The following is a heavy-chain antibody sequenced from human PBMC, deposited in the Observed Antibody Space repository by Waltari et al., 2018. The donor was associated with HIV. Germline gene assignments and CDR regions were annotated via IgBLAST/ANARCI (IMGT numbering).Heavy chain of an antibody. D-gene: IGHD1-7*01. Sequence: QLQLQESGPGLVKPSETLSLTCTVPGGSISISGHSWGWIRQPPGKGLEWLGDIYYSGTTYFNPSLKSRVTVSVDTSKNQFSLKLTSVTAADTAVYYCRYITGTTNHYYYGMDVWGQGTTVTVSS. V-gene: IGHV4-39*01. CDR3: RYITGTTNHYYYGMDV. J-gene: IGHJ6*02. CDR1: GGSISISGHS. CDR2: IYYSGTT.